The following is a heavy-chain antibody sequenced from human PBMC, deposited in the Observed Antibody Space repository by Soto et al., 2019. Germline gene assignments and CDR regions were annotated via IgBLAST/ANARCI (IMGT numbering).Heavy chain of an antibody. CDR3: ARDLGYCSGGSCHHDAFDI. CDR2: ISAYNGNT. CDR1: GYTFTSYG. Sequence: ASVKVSCKASGYTFTSYGISWVRQAPGQGLDLMVWISAYNGNTNYAQKLQGRVTMTTDTSTSTAYMELRSLRSDDTAVYYCARDLGYCSGGSCHHDAFDIWGQGTMVTVSS. V-gene: IGHV1-18*01. J-gene: IGHJ3*02. D-gene: IGHD2-15*01.